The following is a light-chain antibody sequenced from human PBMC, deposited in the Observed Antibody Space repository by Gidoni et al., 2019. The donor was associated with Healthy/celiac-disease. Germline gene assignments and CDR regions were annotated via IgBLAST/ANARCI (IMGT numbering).Light chain of an antibody. CDR2: EVS. CDR3: CSYAGSSTYVV. Sequence: ARTQPASVSGSAGQSITISCTGTSSDVGSYNLVSWYQQHPGKAPKLMIYEVSKRPSGVSNRFSGSKSGNTASLTISGLQAEDEADYYCCSYAGSSTYVVFGGGTKLTVL. CDR1: SSDVGSYNL. V-gene: IGLV2-23*02. J-gene: IGLJ2*01.